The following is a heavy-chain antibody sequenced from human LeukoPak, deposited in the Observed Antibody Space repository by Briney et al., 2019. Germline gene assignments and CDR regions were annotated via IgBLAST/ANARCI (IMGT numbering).Heavy chain of an antibody. V-gene: IGHV4-34*01. J-gene: IGHJ4*02. Sequence: KTSETLSLTCTVSGGSISSYYWSWIRQPPGKGLEWIGEINHSGSTNYNPSLKSRVTISVDTSKNQFSLKLSSVTAADTAVYYCARSYYYGSGSYFLGYWGQGTLVTVSS. CDR3: ARSYYYGSGSYFLGY. D-gene: IGHD3-10*01. CDR2: INHSGST. CDR1: GGSISSYY.